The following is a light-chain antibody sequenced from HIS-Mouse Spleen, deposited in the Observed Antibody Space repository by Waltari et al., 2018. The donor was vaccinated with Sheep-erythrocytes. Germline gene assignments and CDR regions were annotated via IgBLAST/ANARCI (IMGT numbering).Light chain of an antibody. J-gene: IGLJ3*02. CDR1: SRSVGGYPY. V-gene: IGLV2-14*01. CDR3: SSYTSSSTWV. Sequence: QSALTQPAYVSGSPGQSIPISCTGTSRSVGGYPYVSWYQQHPGKAPKLMIYEVSNRPSGGSNRFSGSKSGNTASLTISGLQAEDEADYYCSSYTSSSTWVFGGGTKLTVL. CDR2: EVS.